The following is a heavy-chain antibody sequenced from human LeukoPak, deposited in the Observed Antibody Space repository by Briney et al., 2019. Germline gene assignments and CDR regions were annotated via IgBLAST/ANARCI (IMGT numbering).Heavy chain of an antibody. D-gene: IGHD3-9*01. J-gene: IGHJ4*02. V-gene: IGHV1-69*06. CDR3: ARLADILTGYFDY. CDR2: IIPIFGTA. CDR1: GGTFSSYA. Sequence: SVKVSCKASGGTFSSYAISWVRQAPGQGLKWMGGIIPIFGTANYAQKFQGRVTITADKSTSTAYMELSSLRSEDTAVYYCARLADILTGYFDYWGQGTLVTVSS.